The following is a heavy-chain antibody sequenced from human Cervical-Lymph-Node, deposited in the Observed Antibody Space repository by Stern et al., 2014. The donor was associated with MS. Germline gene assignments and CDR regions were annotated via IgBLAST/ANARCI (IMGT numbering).Heavy chain of an antibody. Sequence: VQLVESGGGLIQPGGSLRLSCVASGFTVSNNSMNWVRQAPGKGLEWISVISDGDSTYYSDSVKGRFTISRDISKNPLYLQMNSLRAEDTAVYYCARACSSARCYVYDAFDLWGQGTMVTVSS. CDR2: ISDGDST. V-gene: IGHV3-53*01. CDR3: ARACSSARCYVYDAFDL. CDR1: GFTVSNNS. D-gene: IGHD2-2*01. J-gene: IGHJ3*01.